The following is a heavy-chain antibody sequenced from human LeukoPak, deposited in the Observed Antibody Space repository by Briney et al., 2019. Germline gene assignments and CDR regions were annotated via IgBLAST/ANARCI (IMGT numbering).Heavy chain of an antibody. D-gene: IGHD4-11*01. J-gene: IGHJ4*02. CDR1: GFTFSDSG. V-gene: IGHV3-23*01. CDR2: ISANSGTP. Sequence: GGSLRLSCAASGFTFSDSGMNWVRQAPGKGLEWVSGISANSGTPSYADSVKGRFAVSRDNSKNTLFLQMSILRAEDTAVYYCAKDHDFYSSYGVDYWGQGTLVTVSS. CDR3: AKDHDFYSSYGVDY.